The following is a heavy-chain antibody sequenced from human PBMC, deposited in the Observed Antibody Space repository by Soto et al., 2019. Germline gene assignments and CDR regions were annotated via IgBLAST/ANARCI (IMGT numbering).Heavy chain of an antibody. CDR3: ARDLYDSSGYYQSFDY. CDR2: ISYDGSNK. D-gene: IGHD3-22*01. V-gene: IGHV3-30-3*01. J-gene: IGHJ4*02. Sequence: GGSLRLSCAASGFTFSSYAMHWVRQAPGKGLEWVAVISYDGSNKYYADSVKGRFTISRDNSKNTLYLQMNSLRAEDTAVYYCARDLYDSSGYYQSFDYWGQGTLVTVSS. CDR1: GFTFSSYA.